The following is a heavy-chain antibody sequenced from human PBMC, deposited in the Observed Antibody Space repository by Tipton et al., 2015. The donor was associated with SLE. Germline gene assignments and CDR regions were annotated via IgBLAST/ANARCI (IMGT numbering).Heavy chain of an antibody. J-gene: IGHJ4*02. V-gene: IGHV4-34*01. D-gene: IGHD3-10*01. CDR3: ARAGEGLGY. CDR1: GGSFSGYY. Sequence: TLSLTCAVYGGSFSGYYWSWIHQPPGKGLEWIGEINHSGSTNYNPSLKSRVTISVDTSKNQFSLKLSSVTAADTAVYYCARAGEGLGYWGQGTLVTVSS. CDR2: INHSGST.